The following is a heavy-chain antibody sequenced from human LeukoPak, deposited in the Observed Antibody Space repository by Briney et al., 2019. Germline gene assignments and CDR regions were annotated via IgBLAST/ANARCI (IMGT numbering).Heavy chain of an antibody. J-gene: IGHJ4*02. CDR3: AKVIYSGSPGFDY. Sequence: GRSLRLSCAASGFTFSSYAMSWVRQAPGKWLEWVSTLTGSGISTYYADSVKGRFTISRDNSQNTLYLQINSLRAEDTAVYYCAKVIYSGSPGFDYWGQGTLVTVSS. V-gene: IGHV3-23*01. CDR2: LTGSGIST. D-gene: IGHD1-26*01. CDR1: GFTFSSYA.